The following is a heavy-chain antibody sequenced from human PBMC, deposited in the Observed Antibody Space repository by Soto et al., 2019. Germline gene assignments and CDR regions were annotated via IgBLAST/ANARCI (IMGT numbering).Heavy chain of an antibody. J-gene: IGHJ1*01. CDR2: TSYDGSNK. CDR3: ARWGTTGGLDV. V-gene: IGHV3-30*19. CDR1: GFTFRSYV. Sequence: QVQLVESGGGVVQPGTSLRLSCVGSGFTFRSYVIHWVRQAPGKGLAWVALTSYDGSNKDYGDSVKGRFTISRDNSRNTVDMKMDSLRREDTAFYYCARWGTTGGLDVWGQGTLVSVSS. D-gene: IGHD3-16*01.